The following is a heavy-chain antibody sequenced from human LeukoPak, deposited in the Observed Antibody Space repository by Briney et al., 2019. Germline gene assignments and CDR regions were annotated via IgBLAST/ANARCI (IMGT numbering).Heavy chain of an antibody. CDR1: GFTFSNAW. J-gene: IGHJ4*02. Sequence: GSLRLSCAASGFTFSNAWMSWVRQAPGKGLEWIGSIYYSGSTYYNPSLKSRVTISVDTCKNQFSLKLSSVTAADTAVYYCARALRNSSGYYPYWGQGTLVTVSS. D-gene: IGHD3-22*01. V-gene: IGHV4-4*02. CDR3: ARALRNSSGYYPY. CDR2: IYYSGST.